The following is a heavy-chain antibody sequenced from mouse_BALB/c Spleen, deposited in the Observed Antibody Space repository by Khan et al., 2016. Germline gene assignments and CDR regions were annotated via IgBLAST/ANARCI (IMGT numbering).Heavy chain of an antibody. Sequence: EVQLLETGGGLVQPGGSRGLSCVGSGFTFSGFWMSWVRQTPGKILEWIGDINSDGSAINYAPSIKDRFTIFRDNDKSTLYLQMSNGRSGGTATYCCMGCDSSYWYFDVWGAGTTVTVSS. CDR3: MGCDSSYWYFDV. J-gene: IGHJ1*01. V-gene: IGHV11-2*02. CDR1: GFTFSGFW. CDR2: INSDGSAI. D-gene: IGHD1-1*01.